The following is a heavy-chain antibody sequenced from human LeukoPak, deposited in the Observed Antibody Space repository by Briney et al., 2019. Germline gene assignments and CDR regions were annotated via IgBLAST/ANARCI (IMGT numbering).Heavy chain of an antibody. CDR3: ARGDYYGSGSYYRRAFDI. Sequence: SETLSLTCTVSGGSISSYYWSWIRQPAGKGLEWIGRIYTSGSTNYNPSLKSRVTMSVDTSKNQFSLKLSSVTAADTAVYYCARGDYYGSGSYYRRAFDIWGQGTMVTVSS. J-gene: IGHJ3*02. CDR2: IYTSGST. D-gene: IGHD3-10*01. CDR1: GGSISSYY. V-gene: IGHV4-4*07.